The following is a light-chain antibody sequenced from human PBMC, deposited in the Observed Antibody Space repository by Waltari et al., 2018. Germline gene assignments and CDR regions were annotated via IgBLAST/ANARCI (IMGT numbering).Light chain of an antibody. Sequence: QSALTQPASVSGSPGQSVNISCTGTSSDVHGHNSVAGYQQHPGKVPRLVIFDVNKRPSGVSNRFSGSKSGNTASLTISGFQAEDEADYYCLSYTSASTSYVFGTGTKVTVL. CDR2: DVN. J-gene: IGLJ1*01. CDR3: LSYTSASTSYV. V-gene: IGLV2-14*03. CDR1: SSDVHGHNS.